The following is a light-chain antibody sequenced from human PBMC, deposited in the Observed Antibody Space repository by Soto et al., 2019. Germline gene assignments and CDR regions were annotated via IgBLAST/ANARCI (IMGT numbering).Light chain of an antibody. CDR3: QQYYSYPYT. V-gene: IGKV1-8*01. CDR2: AAS. J-gene: IGKJ2*01. Sequence: AIRMTQSPSSLSASTGDRVTITCRARQGISSYLAWYQQKPGKAPKLLIYAASTLQSGVPSRFSGSGSGTDFTLTISCLQSEDFETYYCQQYYSYPYTFGQGTKLEIK. CDR1: QGISSY.